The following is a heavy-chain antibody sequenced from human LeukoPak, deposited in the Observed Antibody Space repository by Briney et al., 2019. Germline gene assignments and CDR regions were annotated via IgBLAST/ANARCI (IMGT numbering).Heavy chain of an antibody. J-gene: IGHJ4*02. CDR1: GYTFTSYD. V-gene: IGHV1-8*01. CDR3: ARGPPGGWFGELSYDY. CDR2: MNPNSGNT. D-gene: IGHD3-10*01. Sequence: ASVKVSCKASGYTFTSYDINWARQDTGQGLEWMGWMNPNSGNTGYAQKFQGRVTMTRNTSISTAYMELSSLRSEDTAVYYCARGPPGGWFGELSYDYWGQGTLVTVSS.